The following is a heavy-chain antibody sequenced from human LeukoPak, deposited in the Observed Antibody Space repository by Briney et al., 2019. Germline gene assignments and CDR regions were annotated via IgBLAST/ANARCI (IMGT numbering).Heavy chain of an antibody. V-gene: IGHV3-33*01. Sequence: TGGSLRLSCEASGFTFSSFGMHWVRQAPGKGLQWVAVIWYDGSKKYYRDSEKGRFTISRDNSKKTLYLEMSGLRPDDTAVYFCARDTQDDTPFHLWGQGTLVTVSS. CDR1: GFTFSSFG. CDR2: IWYDGSKK. CDR3: ARDTQDDTPFHL. D-gene: IGHD2-15*01. J-gene: IGHJ5*02.